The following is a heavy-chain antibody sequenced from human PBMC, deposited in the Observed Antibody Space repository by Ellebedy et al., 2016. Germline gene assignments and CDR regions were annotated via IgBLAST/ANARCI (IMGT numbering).Heavy chain of an antibody. CDR2: IYTTGTR. CDR1: GGSISSYY. CDR3: ARGSGTTNFDS. V-gene: IGHV4-4*07. D-gene: IGHD1-1*01. Sequence: SETLSLXCTVSGGSISSYYWSWIRQSAGKGLEWIGRIYTTGTRDDLTPFKSRVSMSIDVSKNQFSLNLTSVTAADTAMYYCARGSGTTNFDSWGQGTLVTVSS. J-gene: IGHJ4*02.